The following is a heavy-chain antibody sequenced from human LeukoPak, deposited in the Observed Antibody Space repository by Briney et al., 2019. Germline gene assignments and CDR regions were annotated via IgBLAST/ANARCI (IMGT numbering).Heavy chain of an antibody. J-gene: IGHJ4*02. CDR1: GAFITNSHW. CDR3: ARVGAKKTTYYYESSGYYGLFDY. Sequence: SETLSLTCAVSGAFITNSHWWSWARQPPGKGLEWIGEIYHSGTTNYNPSLKSRVTLSVDTSKNQFSLKLSSVTAADTAVYYCARVGAKKTTYYYESSGYYGLFDYWGQGTLVTVSS. D-gene: IGHD3-22*01. CDR2: IYHSGTT. V-gene: IGHV4-4*02.